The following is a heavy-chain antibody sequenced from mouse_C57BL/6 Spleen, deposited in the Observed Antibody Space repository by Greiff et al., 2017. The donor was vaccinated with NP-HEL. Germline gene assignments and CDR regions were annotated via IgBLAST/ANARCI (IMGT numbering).Heavy chain of an antibody. D-gene: IGHD1-1*01. V-gene: IGHV10-1*01. CDR1: GFSFNTYA. CDR2: IRSKSNNYAT. Sequence: DVKLVESGGGLVQPKGSLKLSCAASGFSFNTYAMNWVRQAPGKGLEWVARIRSKSNNYATYYADSVKDRFTISRDDSESMLYLQMNNLKTEDTAMYYCVRHPHYYGLDYWGQGTTLTVSS. CDR3: VRHPHYYGLDY. J-gene: IGHJ2*01.